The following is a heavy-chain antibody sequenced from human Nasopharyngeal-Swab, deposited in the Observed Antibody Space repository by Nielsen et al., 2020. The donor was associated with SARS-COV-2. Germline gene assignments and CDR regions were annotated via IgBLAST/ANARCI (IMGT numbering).Heavy chain of an antibody. CDR2: ISSSGSTI. CDR1: GFTFSDYY. J-gene: IGHJ6*03. CDR3: ARVSAPSGDCSSTSCYPPTLRYYYYYYMDV. V-gene: IGHV3-11*04. D-gene: IGHD2-2*01. Sequence: LSLTCAASGFTFSDYYMSRIRQAPGKGLEWVSYISSSGSTIYYADSVKGRFSISRDNAKNSLYLQMNSLRAEDTAVYYCARVSAPSGDCSSTSCYPPTLRYYYYYYMDVWGKGTTVTVSS.